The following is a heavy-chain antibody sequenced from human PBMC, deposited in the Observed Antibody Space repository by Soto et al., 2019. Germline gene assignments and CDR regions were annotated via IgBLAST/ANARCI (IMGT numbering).Heavy chain of an antibody. Sequence: WSLRLSCVGSGFTFSSYGMHWVLQAPCRGLECVAVISDTGSSHYYAASVEGRFTISRENSKNTLSLHMDRLRVEDTAVYYCAKDRGGDCPDNSCYFGADYWGQGTPVTVSS. CDR1: GFTFSSYG. V-gene: IGHV3-30*18. CDR2: ISDTGSSH. D-gene: IGHD2-2*01. J-gene: IGHJ4*02. CDR3: AKDRGGDCPDNSCYFGADY.